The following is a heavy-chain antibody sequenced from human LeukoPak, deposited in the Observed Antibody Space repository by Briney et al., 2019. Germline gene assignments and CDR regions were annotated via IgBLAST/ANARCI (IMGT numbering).Heavy chain of an antibody. CDR3: ASWGWGDIAVVPAATDAFDI. CDR2: IYYSGST. J-gene: IGHJ3*02. Sequence: SETLSLTCTVSGGSISSSSYYWGWIRQPPGKGLEWIGSIYYSGSTYYNPSLKSRVTISVDTSKNQFSLKLSSVTAADTAVYYCASWGWGDIAVVPAATDAFDIWGQGTMVTVSS. V-gene: IGHV4-39*01. D-gene: IGHD2-2*01. CDR1: GGSISSSSYY.